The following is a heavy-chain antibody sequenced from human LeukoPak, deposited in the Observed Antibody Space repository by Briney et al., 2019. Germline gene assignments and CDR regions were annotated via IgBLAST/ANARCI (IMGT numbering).Heavy chain of an antibody. J-gene: IGHJ4*02. V-gene: IGHV1-69*05. CDR1: GGTFSSYA. Sequence: GASVKVSCKASGGTFSSYAISWVRQAPGQGLEWMGGIIPIFGTANYAQKFQGRVTITTDESTSTAYMELSSLRSEDTAVYYCASFAGTINSFDYWGQVTLVTVSS. D-gene: IGHD1-7*01. CDR3: ASFAGTINSFDY. CDR2: IIPIFGTA.